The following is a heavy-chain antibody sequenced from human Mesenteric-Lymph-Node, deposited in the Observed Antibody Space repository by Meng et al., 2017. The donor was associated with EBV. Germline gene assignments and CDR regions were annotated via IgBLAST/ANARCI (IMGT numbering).Heavy chain of an antibody. Sequence: QGQLQQLGAGLLKPSETLSLTCEVSGGSFSNYYWSWIRQTPGKGLEWIGEINHSGSANYNPSLKSRVTISIDTSKNQFSLRLNSVTAADTAVYYCARGVQVAWRFDPWGQGTLVTVSS. V-gene: IGHV4-34*02. CDR3: ARGVQVAWRFDP. D-gene: IGHD2-15*01. CDR1: GGSFSNYY. CDR2: INHSGSA. J-gene: IGHJ5*02.